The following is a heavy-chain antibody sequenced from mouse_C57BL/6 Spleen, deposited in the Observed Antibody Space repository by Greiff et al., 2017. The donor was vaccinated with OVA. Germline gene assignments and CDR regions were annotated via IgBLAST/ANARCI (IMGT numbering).Heavy chain of an antibody. Sequence: QVQLQQPGAELVRPGSSVKLSCKASGYTFTSYWMDWVKQRPGQGLEWIGNIYPSDSETHYNQKFKDKATLTVDKSSSTAYMQLSSLTSEDSAVYYCAKGGSYKYFDYWGQGTTLTVSS. CDR2: IYPSDSET. V-gene: IGHV1-61*01. CDR1: GYTFTSYW. D-gene: IGHD1-1*02. J-gene: IGHJ2*01. CDR3: AKGGSYKYFDY.